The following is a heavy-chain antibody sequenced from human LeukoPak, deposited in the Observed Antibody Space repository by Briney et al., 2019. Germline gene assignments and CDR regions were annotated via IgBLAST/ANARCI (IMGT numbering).Heavy chain of an antibody. D-gene: IGHD1-26*01. CDR1: VGTYSTSG. V-gene: IGHV1-69*01. J-gene: IGHJ4*02. CDR3: ARDPWEFDD. CDR2: IIPVFGTA. Sequence: GASVKVSCKASVGTYSTSGISWVRQAPGQGLEWMGGIIPVFGTATYAQKFQGRVTITADESTSTVYMELSSLRSEDTAVYYCARDPWEFDDWGQGTLVIVSS.